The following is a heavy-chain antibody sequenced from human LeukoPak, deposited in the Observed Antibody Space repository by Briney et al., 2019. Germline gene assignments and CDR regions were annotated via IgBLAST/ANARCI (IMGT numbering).Heavy chain of an antibody. J-gene: IGHJ4*02. D-gene: IGHD4-11*01. CDR3: ASYSVTTML. Sequence: PGGSLRLSCAASGLTVSRNPMSWVRQVPGKGLEWVSIIYSGGSTYYADSVKGRFTIPRDNSKNTLYLQMNSLRAEDTAVYYCASYSVTTMLWGQGTLVTVSS. V-gene: IGHV3-66*01. CDR2: IYSGGST. CDR1: GLTVSRNP.